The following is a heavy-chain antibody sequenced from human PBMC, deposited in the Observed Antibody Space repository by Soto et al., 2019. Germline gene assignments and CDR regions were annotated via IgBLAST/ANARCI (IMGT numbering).Heavy chain of an antibody. Sequence: ASVKVSCKASGYTFTSYDINWVRQAPGQGLEWMGWMNPNSGNTGYAQKFQGRVTMTRNTSISTAYMELSSLRSEDTAVYYCARGHTYKDFWSGYYDDAFDIWGQGTMVTVS. CDR3: ARGHTYKDFWSGYYDDAFDI. CDR2: MNPNSGNT. V-gene: IGHV1-8*01. J-gene: IGHJ3*02. D-gene: IGHD3-3*01. CDR1: GYTFTSYD.